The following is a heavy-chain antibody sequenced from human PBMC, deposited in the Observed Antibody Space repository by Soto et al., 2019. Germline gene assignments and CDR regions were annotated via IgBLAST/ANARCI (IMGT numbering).Heavy chain of an antibody. V-gene: IGHV3-30-3*01. CDR1: GFTFSSYA. J-gene: IGHJ4*02. CDR3: GRCSSTSCHLGSDY. CDR2: ISYDGSNK. Sequence: QVQLVESGGGVVQPGRSLRLSCAASGFTFSSYAMNWVRQAPGKGLEWVALISYDGSNKYCADSVKGRFTISRDNSKNTLYLQMNSLRDADTAFYYCGRCSSTSCHLGSDYWGQGTLVTVSS. D-gene: IGHD2-2*01.